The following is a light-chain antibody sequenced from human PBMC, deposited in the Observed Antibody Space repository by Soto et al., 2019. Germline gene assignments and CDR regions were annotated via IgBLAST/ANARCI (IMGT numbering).Light chain of an antibody. CDR2: GAS. J-gene: IGKJ4*01. V-gene: IGKV3-11*01. CDR3: HQRSTWPLT. Sequence: EIVLTQSPATLSLSPGEGAALSCRASQSVSRFLAWYQQKPGQAPRLLIYGASNRATGIPTRFSGSGSRTDFTLTISSLEAEDFALYYCHQRSTWPLTFGGGTKVEIK. CDR1: QSVSRF.